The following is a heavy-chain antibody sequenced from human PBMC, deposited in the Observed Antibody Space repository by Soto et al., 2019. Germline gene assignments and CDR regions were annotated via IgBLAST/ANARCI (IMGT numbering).Heavy chain of an antibody. CDR1: GFTFSNYW. J-gene: IGHJ4*02. V-gene: IGHV3-74*01. CDR3: GSVFEY. Sequence: EVQLVESGGGLVQPGGSLRLSCAVSGFTFSNYWMHWVRQVPGKGLVRVSRINNDGSGTSYADSVKGRFTISRDNAKNTLYLQMNSLRAEDTAVYYCGSVFEYWGQGTLVTVSS. CDR2: INNDGSGT.